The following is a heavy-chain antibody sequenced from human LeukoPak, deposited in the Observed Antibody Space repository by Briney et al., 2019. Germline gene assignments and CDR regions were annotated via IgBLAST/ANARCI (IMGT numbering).Heavy chain of an antibody. CDR2: IYYSGST. CDR3: ARASRGEQLAGLDY. V-gene: IGHV4-59*01. CDR1: GGSISSYY. Sequence: PSETLSLTCSVSGGSISSYYWSWIRQPPGKGLGWIGYIYYSGSTNYNPSLKSRVTISVDTSNNQFSLKLNSVTAADTAVYYCARASRGEQLAGLDYWGQGTLVTVSS. D-gene: IGHD6-6*01. J-gene: IGHJ4*02.